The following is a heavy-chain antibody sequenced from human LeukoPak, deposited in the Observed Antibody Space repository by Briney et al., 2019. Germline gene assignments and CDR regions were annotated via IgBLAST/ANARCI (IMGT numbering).Heavy chain of an antibody. D-gene: IGHD6-19*01. CDR2: ISSSSSYI. Sequence: GGSLRLSCAASGFTFSSYSMNWVRQAPGKGLEWVSSISSSSSYIYYADSVKGRFTISRDNAKNSLYLQMNSLRAEDTAVYYCARDSGSSGWFLRRPDAFDIWGQGTMVTVSS. V-gene: IGHV3-21*01. CDR1: GFTFSSYS. CDR3: ARDSGSSGWFLRRPDAFDI. J-gene: IGHJ3*02.